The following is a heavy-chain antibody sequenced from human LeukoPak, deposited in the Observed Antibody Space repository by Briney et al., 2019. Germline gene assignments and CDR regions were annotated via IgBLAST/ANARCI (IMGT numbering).Heavy chain of an antibody. V-gene: IGHV1-18*01. CDR2: ISVYNGNT. J-gene: IGHJ4*02. Sequence: GSAKVSCKASGYTPTSFGISGGCQGPEQGLEWRGWISVYNGNTNYAQKLQGRVTMTTDTSTSTAYMELRSLRSDDTAVYYCARDLISNCGGDCYSVYFDYWGQGTLVTVSS. CDR1: GYTPTSFG. CDR3: ARDLISNCGGDCYSVYFDY. D-gene: IGHD2-21*02.